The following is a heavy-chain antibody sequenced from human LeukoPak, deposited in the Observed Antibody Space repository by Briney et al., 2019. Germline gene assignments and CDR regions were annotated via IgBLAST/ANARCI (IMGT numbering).Heavy chain of an antibody. V-gene: IGHV3-48*01. J-gene: IGHJ4*02. Sequence: PGGSLRLSCAASGFTFSSYSMNWVRQAPGKGLEWVSYISSSSSTKYYADSVKGRFTISRDNSKNTLYLQMNSLRAEDTAVYYCAKDGTMVRGVLDYWGQGTLVTVSS. CDR1: GFTFSSYS. CDR2: ISSSSSTK. D-gene: IGHD3-10*01. CDR3: AKDGTMVRGVLDY.